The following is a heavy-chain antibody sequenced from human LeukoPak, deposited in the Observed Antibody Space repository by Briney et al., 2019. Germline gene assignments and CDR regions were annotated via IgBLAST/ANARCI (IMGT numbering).Heavy chain of an antibody. V-gene: IGHV4-59*01. Sequence: SETLSLTCTVSGDSLNTYYWTWIRQTPGKELEWVGCVASSGTSNYNPSLKSRVSISIDTSKNQFSLALTSVTPAATAVYYCARVVRGVVTSNWFDPWGQGTLVSVSS. CDR2: VASSGTS. CDR3: ARVVRGVVTSNWFDP. J-gene: IGHJ5*02. D-gene: IGHD2-21*02. CDR1: GDSLNTYY.